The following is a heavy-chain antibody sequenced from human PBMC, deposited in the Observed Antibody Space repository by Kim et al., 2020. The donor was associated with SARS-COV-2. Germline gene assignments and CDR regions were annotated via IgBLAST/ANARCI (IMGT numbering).Heavy chain of an antibody. D-gene: IGHD5-18*01. CDR3: TKGRWLQLGDF. V-gene: IGHV3-53*01. Sequence: GGSLRLSCAASGFTVSSSYMSWVRQAPGKGLEWVSVIYSDGTTYYADSVKGRFTISRDNSKNTLYLQMNSLRAEDTAFYYCTKGRWLQLGDFWGQGTLVTVSS. J-gene: IGHJ4*02. CDR1: GFTVSSSY. CDR2: IYSDGTT.